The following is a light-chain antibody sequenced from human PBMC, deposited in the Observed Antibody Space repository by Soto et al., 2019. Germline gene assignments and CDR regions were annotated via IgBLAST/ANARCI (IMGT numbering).Light chain of an antibody. CDR2: LGS. J-gene: IGKJ2*01. Sequence: IVMTQSPLSLLVTPGEPASISCRSSQTLLHSNGYSYLDWYLQKPGQPPQLLFYLGSSRASGVPDRFSGSGSGTDFTLKISRVEAEDVGVYYCMQALQIPPAFGQGTKLEIK. CDR1: QTLLHSNGYSY. CDR3: MQALQIPPA. V-gene: IGKV2-28*01.